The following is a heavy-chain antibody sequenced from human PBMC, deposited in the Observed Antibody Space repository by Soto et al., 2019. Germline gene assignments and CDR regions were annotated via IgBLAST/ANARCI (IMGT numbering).Heavy chain of an antibody. Sequence: QVQLVQSGAEVKKPGSSVKVSCKASGGTFSSYAMHWVRQAPGKGLEWVAVISYDGSNKYYADSVKGRFTISRDNSKNTLYLQMNSLRAEDTAVYYCARTDYWGQGTLVTVSS. CDR3: ARTDY. V-gene: IGHV3-30-3*01. CDR1: GGTFSSYA. J-gene: IGHJ4*02. CDR2: ISYDGSNK.